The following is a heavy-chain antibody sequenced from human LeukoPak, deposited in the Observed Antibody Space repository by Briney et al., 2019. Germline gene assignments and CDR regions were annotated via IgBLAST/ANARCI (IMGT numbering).Heavy chain of an antibody. J-gene: IGHJ4*02. CDR1: GFTFSSYA. D-gene: IGHD3-22*01. CDR3: AKGRSAAMIEAAFDY. Sequence: PGGSLRLSCAASGFTFSSYAMSWVRQAPGKGLEWGSVIGGSGGRTYYEDSVKGRFTISKDNSKNTLYLQMNSLRAEDTAVYYCAKGRSAAMIEAAFDYWGQGTLVTVSS. CDR2: IGGSGGRT. V-gene: IGHV3-23*01.